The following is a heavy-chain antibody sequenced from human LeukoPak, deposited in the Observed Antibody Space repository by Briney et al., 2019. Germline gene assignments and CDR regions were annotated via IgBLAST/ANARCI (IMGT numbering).Heavy chain of an antibody. CDR3: TRSSKVVSRTFDY. V-gene: IGHV1-69*13. D-gene: IGHD1-26*01. Sequence: SVKVSCKASGGTFSSYAISWVRQAPGQGLELVGAITPIFGTPHYVEKFQGRVTISADESTNTAFMELSSLTSDDTAIYYCTRSSKVVSRTFDYWGQGTLVTVSS. CDR2: ITPIFGTP. J-gene: IGHJ4*02. CDR1: GGTFSSYA.